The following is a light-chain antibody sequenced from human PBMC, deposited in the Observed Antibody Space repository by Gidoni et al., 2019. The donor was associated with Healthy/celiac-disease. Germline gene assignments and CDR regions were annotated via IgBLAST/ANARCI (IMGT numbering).Light chain of an antibody. CDR2: KAS. CDR1: QSISSW. J-gene: IGKJ4*01. V-gene: IGKV1-5*03. CDR3: QQYNSYLT. Sequence: TKLTQSPSPLSASVGDRVTITCRASQSISSWLAWYQQKPGKAPKLLIYKASSLESGVPSRFSGSGSGTEFTLTISSLQPDDFATYYCQQYNSYLTFGGGTKVEIK.